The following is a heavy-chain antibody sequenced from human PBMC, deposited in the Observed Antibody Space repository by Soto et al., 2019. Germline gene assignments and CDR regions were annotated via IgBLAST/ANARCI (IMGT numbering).Heavy chain of an antibody. V-gene: IGHV2-5*01. D-gene: IGHD6-19*01. CDR1: GFSLSTSAVG. CDR2: IYWNDDK. Sequence: QITLKESGPTLLKPTQTLTLTCTFSGFSLSTSAVGVNWIRQPPGKALEWLALIYWNDDKHYTPSLSGRLTITKDNSKNQVVLTMTNMNPVDTATYCCAHGRGWLSDYWGQGILVTVSS. J-gene: IGHJ4*02. CDR3: AHGRGWLSDY.